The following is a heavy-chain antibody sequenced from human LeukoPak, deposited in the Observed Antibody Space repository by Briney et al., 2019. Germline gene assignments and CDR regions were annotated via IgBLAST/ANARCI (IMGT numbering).Heavy chain of an antibody. Sequence: ASVKVSCKASGGTFSSYAISWVRQAPRQGLEWMGRIIPILGIANYAQKFQGRVTITADKSTSTAYMELSSLRSEDTAVYYCVSLMYYYDSSGYSHHFDYWGQGTLVTVSS. J-gene: IGHJ4*02. CDR2: IIPILGIA. V-gene: IGHV1-69*04. D-gene: IGHD3-22*01. CDR1: GGTFSSYA. CDR3: VSLMYYYDSSGYSHHFDY.